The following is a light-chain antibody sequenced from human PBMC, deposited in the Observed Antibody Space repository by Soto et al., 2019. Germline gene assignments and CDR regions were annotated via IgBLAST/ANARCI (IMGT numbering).Light chain of an antibody. CDR1: SSGSIASNY. Sequence: LAQPHSVSESPGKTVTISCTRSSGSIASNYVQWYQQRPGKVPKLMIYEVSKRPSGVPDRFSGSKSGNTASLTVSGLQAEDEADYYCSSFAGSPVVFGGGTKVTVL. V-gene: IGLV2-8*01. CDR3: SSFAGSPVV. CDR2: EVS. J-gene: IGLJ2*01.